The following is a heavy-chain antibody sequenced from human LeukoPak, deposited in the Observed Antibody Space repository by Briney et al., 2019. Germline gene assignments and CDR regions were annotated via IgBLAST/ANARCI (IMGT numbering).Heavy chain of an antibody. CDR1: GGSISSYY. Sequence: NPSETLSLTCTVSGGSISSYYWSWIRQPPGKGLEWIGYIYYSGSTNYNPSLKSRVTISVDTSKNQFSLILSSVTAADTAVYYCARHSSGWYEVDYWGQGTLVTVSS. D-gene: IGHD6-19*01. CDR3: ARHSSGWYEVDY. J-gene: IGHJ4*02. V-gene: IGHV4-59*08. CDR2: IYYSGST.